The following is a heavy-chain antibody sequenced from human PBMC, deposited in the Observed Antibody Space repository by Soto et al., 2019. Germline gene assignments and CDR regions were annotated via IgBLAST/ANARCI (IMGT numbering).Heavy chain of an antibody. CDR3: ARGDSTDCSNGVCSFFYNHDMDV. Sequence: RASMKVSCKASGYSFTDYHILWVRQAPGQGLEWLGRINPKSGGTSTAQKFQGWVTMTTDTSISTASMELTRLTSDDTAIYYCARGDSTDCSNGVCSFFYNHDMDVWGQGTTVTVSS. V-gene: IGHV1-2*04. CDR1: GYSFTDYH. CDR2: INPKSGGT. J-gene: IGHJ6*02. D-gene: IGHD2-8*01.